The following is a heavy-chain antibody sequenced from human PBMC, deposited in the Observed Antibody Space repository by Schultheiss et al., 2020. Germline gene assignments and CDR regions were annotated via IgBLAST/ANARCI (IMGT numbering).Heavy chain of an antibody. D-gene: IGHD6-13*01. CDR1: GFTFDDYA. J-gene: IGHJ4*02. V-gene: IGHV3-66*01. CDR3: ARTRIAAAGTFAY. CDR2: IYSGGST. Sequence: GESLKISCAASGFTFDDYAMHWVRQAPGKGLEWVSVIYSGGSTYYADSVKGRFTISRDNSKNSLYLQMNSLRAEDTAVYYCARTRIAAAGTFAYWGQGTLVTVSS.